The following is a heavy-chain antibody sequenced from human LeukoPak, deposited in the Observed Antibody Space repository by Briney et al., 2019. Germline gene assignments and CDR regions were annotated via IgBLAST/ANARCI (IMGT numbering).Heavy chain of an antibody. J-gene: IGHJ4*02. CDR3: ARIGGESSGGFDY. CDR2: INHSGST. V-gene: IGHV4-34*01. D-gene: IGHD3-10*01. CDR1: GGSFSIYY. Sequence: SETLSLTCAVYGGSFSIYYWSWIRQPPGKGLEWIGEINHSGSTNYNPSLKSRVTISVDTSKNQFSLKLSSVTAADTAVYYCARIGGESSGGFDYWGQGTLVTVSS.